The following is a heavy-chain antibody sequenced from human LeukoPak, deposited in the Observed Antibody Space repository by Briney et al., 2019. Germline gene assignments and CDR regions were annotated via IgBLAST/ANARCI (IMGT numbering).Heavy chain of an antibody. CDR3: ARASKKGIAATPADY. D-gene: IGHD6-13*01. Sequence: GASVKVSCKASGYTFTGYYMHWVRQAPGQGLEWMGWINPNSGGTNYAQKFQGRVTMTRDTSISTAYMELSRLRSDDTAGYYCARASKKGIAATPADYWGQGTLVTVSS. CDR2: INPNSGGT. J-gene: IGHJ4*02. V-gene: IGHV1-2*02. CDR1: GYTFTGYY.